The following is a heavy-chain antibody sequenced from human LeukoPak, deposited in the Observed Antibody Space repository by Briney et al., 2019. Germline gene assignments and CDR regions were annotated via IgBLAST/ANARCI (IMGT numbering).Heavy chain of an antibody. CDR1: GDHFSRSW. CDR3: ARHALPRYASTQPFGA. J-gene: IGHJ5*02. V-gene: IGHV5-51*01. Sequence: GQSLKISCQVSGDHFSRSWIGWVRQVAGKGLDWMGIIFPEDSDTRYSPSFQGHVTFSAAKSTNTAYLHWDSLRASDTAIYFCARHALPRYASTQPFGAWGQGTRVTVSS. D-gene: IGHD2-2*01. CDR2: IFPEDSDT.